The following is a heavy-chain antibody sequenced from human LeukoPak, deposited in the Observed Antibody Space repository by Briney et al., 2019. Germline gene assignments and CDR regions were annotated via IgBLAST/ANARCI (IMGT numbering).Heavy chain of an antibody. V-gene: IGHV4-4*07. J-gene: IGHJ4*02. Sequence: PSETLSLTCTVSGGSISSYYWSWIRQAAGKGLEWIGRIYTSGSTNYNPSLKSRVTISVDNSKTQFSLKLSSVTAADTAVYYCARDPGSSYFDYWGQGTLVTVSS. D-gene: IGHD1-26*01. CDR3: ARDPGSSYFDY. CDR1: GGSISSYY. CDR2: IYTSGST.